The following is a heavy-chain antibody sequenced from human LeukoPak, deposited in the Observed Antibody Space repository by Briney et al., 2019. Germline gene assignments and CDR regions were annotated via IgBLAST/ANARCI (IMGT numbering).Heavy chain of an antibody. D-gene: IGHD3-9*01. Sequence: SETLSLTCAVYGGSFSGYYWSWIRQPPGKGLEWIGEINHSGSTNYNPSLKSRVTISVDTSKNQFSLKLSSVTAADTAVYRCVRGFDGHNAFDIWGQGTMVTVSS. J-gene: IGHJ3*02. V-gene: IGHV4-34*01. CDR1: GGSFSGYY. CDR3: VRGFDGHNAFDI. CDR2: INHSGST.